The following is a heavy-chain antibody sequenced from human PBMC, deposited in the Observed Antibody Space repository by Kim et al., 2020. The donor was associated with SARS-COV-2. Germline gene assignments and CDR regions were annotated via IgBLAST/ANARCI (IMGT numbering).Heavy chain of an antibody. J-gene: IGHJ4*02. V-gene: IGHV3-23*01. Sequence: GGSLSLSCTTSGFTFTGYAMSWVRQAPGRGLEWVSSIVGSDGTTYYVDSVKGRFTISRDNSKNTLYLQMSTLRADDTAVSYCLKGGWGSIWAHWGQGTLV. D-gene: IGHD2-21*01. CDR2: IVGSDGTT. CDR1: GFTFTGYA. CDR3: LKGGWGSIWAH.